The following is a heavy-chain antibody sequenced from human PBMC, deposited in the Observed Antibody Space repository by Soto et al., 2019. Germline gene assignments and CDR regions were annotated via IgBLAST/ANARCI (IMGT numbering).Heavy chain of an antibody. V-gene: IGHV4-34*01. CDR1: GGSFSGYY. CDR2: INHSGST. J-gene: IGHJ5*02. D-gene: IGHD6-13*01. CDR3: AIRGGEAAGAYNWFDP. Sequence: QVQLQQWGAGLLKPSETLSLTCAVYGGSFSGYYWSWIRQPPGKGLEWIGEINHSGSTNYNPSLKSRVTISVDTSKNQFSLKLTSVTAADTALYYCAIRGGEAAGAYNWFDPWGQGTLVTVSS.